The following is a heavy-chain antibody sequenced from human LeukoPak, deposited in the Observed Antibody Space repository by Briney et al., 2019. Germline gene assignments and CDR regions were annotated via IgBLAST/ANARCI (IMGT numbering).Heavy chain of an antibody. Sequence: ASVKVSCKVSGYTLTELSMHWVRQAPGKGLEWMGGFDPEDGETIYAQKFQSRVTMTEDTSTDTAYMELSSLRSEDTAVYYCARDPAADTAMVSYYYYYGMDVWGQGTTVTVSS. CDR1: GYTLTELS. CDR3: ARDPAADTAMVSYYYYYGMDV. D-gene: IGHD5-18*01. V-gene: IGHV1-24*01. J-gene: IGHJ6*02. CDR2: FDPEDGET.